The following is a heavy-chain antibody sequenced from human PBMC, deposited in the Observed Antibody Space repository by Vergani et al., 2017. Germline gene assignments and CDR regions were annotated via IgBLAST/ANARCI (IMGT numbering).Heavy chain of an antibody. D-gene: IGHD3-3*01. J-gene: IGHJ4*02. V-gene: IGHV3-49*05. Sequence: EVQLVESGGGLVKPGRSLRLSCTASGFTFGDYAMSWFRQAPGKGLEWVGFIRSKAYGGKTEYAASVKGRFTISRDDSKSIAYLQMNSLKTEDTAVYYCTRENYDFWSGYYKPFDYWGQGTLVTVSS. CDR3: TRENYDFWSGYYKPFDY. CDR2: IRSKAYGGKT. CDR1: GFTFGDYA.